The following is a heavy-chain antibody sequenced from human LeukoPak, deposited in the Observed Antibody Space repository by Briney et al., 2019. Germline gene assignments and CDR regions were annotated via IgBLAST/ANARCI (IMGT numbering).Heavy chain of an antibody. CDR3: AKDVGRPGYTYGMDV. CDR1: GFTFSSYA. D-gene: IGHD3-9*01. J-gene: IGHJ6*02. CDR2: ISYDGSNK. V-gene: IGHV3-30*18. Sequence: PGGSLRLSCAASGFTFSSYAMSWVRQAPGKGLEWVAVISYDGSNKYYADSVKGRFTISRDNSKNTLYLQMNSLRAEDTAVYYCAKDVGRPGYTYGMDVWGQGTTVTVSS.